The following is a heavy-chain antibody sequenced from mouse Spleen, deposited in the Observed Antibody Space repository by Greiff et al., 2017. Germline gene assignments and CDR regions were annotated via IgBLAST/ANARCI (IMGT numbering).Heavy chain of an antibody. CDR2: IWGGGST. CDR1: GFSLSSYG. Sequence: VKLMESGPGLVAPSQSLSITCTVSGFSLSSYGVDWVRQPPGKGLEWLGVIWGGGSTNYNSALMSRLSISKDNSKSQVFLKMNSLQTDDTAMYYCAKHADHDYDGGAMDYWGQGTSVTVSS. D-gene: IGHD2-4*01. V-gene: IGHV2-9*01. CDR3: AKHADHDYDGGAMDY. J-gene: IGHJ4*01.